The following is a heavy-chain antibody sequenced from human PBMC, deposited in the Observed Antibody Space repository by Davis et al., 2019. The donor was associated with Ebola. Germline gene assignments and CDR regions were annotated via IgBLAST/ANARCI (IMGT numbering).Heavy chain of an antibody. Sequence: GESLKISCAASGFTFSSYAMHWVRQAPGKGLEYVSAISSNGGSTYYANSVKGRFTISRDNSKNTLYLQMGSLRAEDMAVYYCARGRGPSYLDYWGQGTLVTVSS. J-gene: IGHJ4*02. CDR2: ISSNGGST. D-gene: IGHD3-16*01. CDR1: GFTFSSYA. CDR3: ARGRGPSYLDY. V-gene: IGHV3-64*01.